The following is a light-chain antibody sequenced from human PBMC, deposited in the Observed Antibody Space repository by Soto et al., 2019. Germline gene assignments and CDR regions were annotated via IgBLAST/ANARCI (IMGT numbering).Light chain of an antibody. CDR1: QTFSSL. CDR3: QQTNRFPLN. CDR2: AAS. Sequence: DIQLTQSPSSVSASVGDTVTLTCRADQTFSSLLAWYQHKPGKAPKLLIYAASTLQNGVPSRFSGSGSGPVFTLTITSLQPEDSATYYCQQTNRFPLNFGGGTNVEIK. V-gene: IGKV1D-12*01. J-gene: IGKJ4*01.